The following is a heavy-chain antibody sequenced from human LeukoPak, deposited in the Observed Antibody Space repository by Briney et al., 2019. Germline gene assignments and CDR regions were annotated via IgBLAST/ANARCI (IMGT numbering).Heavy chain of an antibody. J-gene: IGHJ5*02. CDR2: IYYSGST. V-gene: IGHV4-39*07. CDR1: NGSISISSYY. D-gene: IGHD6-19*01. CDR3: ARDSTGVAGTVGSWFDP. Sequence: SETLSLTCTVSNGSISISSYYWGWIRQPPGKGLEWIGNIYYSGSTYYNPSLKSRVTISVDTSKNQFSLKLSSVTAADTAVYYCARDSTGVAGTVGSWFDPWGQGTLVTVSS.